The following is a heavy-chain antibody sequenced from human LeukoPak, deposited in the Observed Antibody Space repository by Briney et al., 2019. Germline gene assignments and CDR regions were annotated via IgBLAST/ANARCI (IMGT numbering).Heavy chain of an antibody. Sequence: GGSLRLSCAASGFSFDDFAMHWVRHAPGKGLEWVSGITWNGGTIDYADSVKGRFTISRDNAKNSLYLQMNSLRAEDTALYYCATRYASGPIADYWGQGTLVTVSS. J-gene: IGHJ4*02. CDR1: GFSFDDFA. V-gene: IGHV3-9*01. D-gene: IGHD3-10*01. CDR3: ATRYASGPIADY. CDR2: ITWNGGTI.